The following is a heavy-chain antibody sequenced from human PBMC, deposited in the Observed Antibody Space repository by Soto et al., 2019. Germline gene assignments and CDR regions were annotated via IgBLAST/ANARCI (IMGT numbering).Heavy chain of an antibody. CDR1: GDSISGSTHY. CDR3: ARAGVVAADLYYFDY. D-gene: IGHD6-13*01. V-gene: IGHV4-39*02. CDR2: INYSGTT. Sequence: SEPLSLTCSVTGDSISGSTHYWGWVRQTPGKGLEWIESINYSGTTFYNPSLKSRVAMSVDSSKNHFSLKLVSVTATDTAVYYCARAGVVAADLYYFDYLGQLALVTVSS. J-gene: IGHJ4*02.